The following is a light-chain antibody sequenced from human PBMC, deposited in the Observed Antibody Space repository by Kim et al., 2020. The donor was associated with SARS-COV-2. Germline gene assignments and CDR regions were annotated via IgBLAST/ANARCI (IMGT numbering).Light chain of an antibody. J-gene: IGKJ1*01. CDR1: QGISNY. CDR3: QKYDSAPRT. CDR2: AAS. Sequence: SASVGDRVTITCRASQGISNYLAWYQQKPGKGPKLLIYAASTLQSGVPSSFTGSGSGTDFTLTISSLQSEDVAIYYCQKYDSAPRTFGQGTKLEI. V-gene: IGKV1-27*01.